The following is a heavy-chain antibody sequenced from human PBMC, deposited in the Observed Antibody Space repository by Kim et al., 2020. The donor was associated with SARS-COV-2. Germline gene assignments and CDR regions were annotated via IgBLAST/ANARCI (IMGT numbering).Heavy chain of an antibody. J-gene: IGHJ6*02. D-gene: IGHD2-21*02. Sequence: GGSLRLSCAASGLTFSSYWMSWVRQAPGKGLEWVANIKQDGTATYYAETYYVDSMKGRFTISRDNAKNSLYLQIYSLRAEDTGVYYCARDGSGVVVTASYYYGMDVWGQGTTVTVSS. CDR1: GLTFSSYW. V-gene: IGHV3-7*01. CDR3: ARDGSGVVVTASYYYGMDV. CDR2: IKQDGTATYYAET.